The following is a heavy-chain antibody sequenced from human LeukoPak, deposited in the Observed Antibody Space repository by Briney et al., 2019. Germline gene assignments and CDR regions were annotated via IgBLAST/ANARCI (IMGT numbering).Heavy chain of an antibody. CDR1: GGSISSGSYY. D-gene: IGHD2-2*02. J-gene: IGHJ6*03. Sequence: SEPLSLPCTVSGGSISSGSYYWSLIRPPAGKGLEWIGRIYTSGSTNYNPSLKSRVTISVDTSKNQFSLKLSSVTAADTAVYYCRTVVPAAIGSYYYYMDVWGKGTTVTVSS. V-gene: IGHV4-61*02. CDR2: IYTSGST. CDR3: RTVVPAAIGSYYYYMDV.